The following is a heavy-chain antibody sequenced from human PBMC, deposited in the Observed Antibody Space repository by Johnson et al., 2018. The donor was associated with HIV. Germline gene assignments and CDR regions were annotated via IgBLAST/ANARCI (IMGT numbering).Heavy chain of an antibody. D-gene: IGHD1-7*01. Sequence: VQLVESGGGLVQPGGSLRLSCAASGFTLTDHYMDWVRQAPGKGLEWVGRTRNKANSYTTEYAASVKGRFTISRDASESIAYLQMHSLKTEDTAVYYCARAPIAYNWNYEGAFDIWGQGTMVTVSS. CDR3: ARAPIAYNWNYEGAFDI. V-gene: IGHV3-72*01. CDR1: GFTLTDHY. J-gene: IGHJ3*02. CDR2: TRNKANSYTT.